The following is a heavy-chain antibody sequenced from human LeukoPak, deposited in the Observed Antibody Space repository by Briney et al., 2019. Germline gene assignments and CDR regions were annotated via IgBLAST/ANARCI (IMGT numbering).Heavy chain of an antibody. V-gene: IGHV4-34*01. Sequence: PSETLSLTCAVYGGSFSGYYWSWIRQPPGKGLEWIGEINHSGSTNYNPSLKSRVTISVDTSKNQFSLKLSSVTAADTAVYYCARRGVVRAFDIWGQGTMVTVSS. CDR1: GGSFSGYY. J-gene: IGHJ3*02. D-gene: IGHD3-3*01. CDR2: INHSGST. CDR3: ARRGVVRAFDI.